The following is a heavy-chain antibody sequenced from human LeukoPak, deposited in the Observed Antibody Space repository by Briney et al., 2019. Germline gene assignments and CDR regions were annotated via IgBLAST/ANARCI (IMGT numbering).Heavy chain of an antibody. Sequence: GGSLKLSCVASGFTFSSYGMHWGRKAQGKGLEGVEVIWYDGSKKYYSDSVKGRFTISRDNSKNTLYMQMNSLRAEDTAVYYCAREFTTMVRGANDAFDIWGQGTMVTVSS. J-gene: IGHJ3*02. CDR2: IWYDGSKK. CDR1: GFTFSSYG. CDR3: AREFTTMVRGANDAFDI. D-gene: IGHD3-10*01. V-gene: IGHV3-33*01.